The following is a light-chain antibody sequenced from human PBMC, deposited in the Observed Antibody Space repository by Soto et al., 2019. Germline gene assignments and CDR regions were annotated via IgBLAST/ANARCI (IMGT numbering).Light chain of an antibody. CDR3: SSFTNSRSPLCLV. J-gene: IGLJ2*01. Sequence: QSALTQPASVSGSPGQSITISCTGTSSDVGGYNSVSWYQQHPGKVPKLLIYDVGNRPSGVSNRFSGSKSGNTASLTISGLQAEDEADYYCSSFTNSRSPLCLVFGGGTKLTVL. V-gene: IGLV2-14*01. CDR1: SSDVGGYNS. CDR2: DVG.